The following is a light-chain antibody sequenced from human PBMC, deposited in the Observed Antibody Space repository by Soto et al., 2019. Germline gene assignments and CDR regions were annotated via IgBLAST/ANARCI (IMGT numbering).Light chain of an antibody. CDR3: MQSTQLPPT. CDR1: QSLLHITGETF. CDR2: EVS. V-gene: IGKV2D-29*02. Sequence: VVTQTPLSLSVAPGQPASISCKSSQSLLHITGETFLIWYLQKPGQSPQLLIYEVSTRVSGVPDRFSGSGSGTDFTLEISRVETDDVGIYYCMQSTQLPPTFGQGTRLEIK. J-gene: IGKJ5*01.